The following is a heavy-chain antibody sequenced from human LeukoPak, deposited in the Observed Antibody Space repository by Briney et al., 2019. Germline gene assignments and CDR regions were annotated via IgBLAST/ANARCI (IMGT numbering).Heavy chain of an antibody. Sequence: SQTLSLTCTVSGGSISSGSYYWSWIRQPAGKGLEWIGRIYTSGSTNYNPSLKSRVTISVDTSKNQFSLKLSSVTAADTAVYYCARDLADLRDAFDIWGQGTMVTVSS. CDR3: ARDLADLRDAFDI. V-gene: IGHV4-61*02. CDR2: IYTSGST. CDR1: GGSISSGSYY. J-gene: IGHJ3*02.